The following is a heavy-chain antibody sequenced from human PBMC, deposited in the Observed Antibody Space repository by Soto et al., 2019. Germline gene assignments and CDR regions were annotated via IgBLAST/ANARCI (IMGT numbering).Heavy chain of an antibody. Sequence: EVQLLESGGGLVQPGGSLRLSCAASGFTFSSYAMSWVRQAPGKGLEWVSAISGSGGSTYYADSVKGRFTISRDNSKNTLYLQMNSLRAEDTAVYYCAKDRRYSSGWYEGGYYFDYWGQGTLVTVSS. J-gene: IGHJ4*02. CDR1: GFTFSSYA. V-gene: IGHV3-23*01. CDR3: AKDRRYSSGWYEGGYYFDY. D-gene: IGHD6-19*01. CDR2: ISGSGGST.